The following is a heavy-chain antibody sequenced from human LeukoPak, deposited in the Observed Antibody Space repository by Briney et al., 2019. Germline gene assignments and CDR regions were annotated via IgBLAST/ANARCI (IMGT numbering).Heavy chain of an antibody. D-gene: IGHD6-13*01. CDR3: AKKCSSTCYALDI. CDR2: ISISGDTT. Sequence: GGSLRLSCAASGFTFSSYAMNWVRQAPGKGLEWVSGISISGDTTHYADSVKGRFTISRDNSRNTLYLQMHSLRAEDTALHYCAKKCSSTCYALDIWGQGTMVTVSS. V-gene: IGHV3-23*01. CDR1: GFTFSSYA. J-gene: IGHJ3*02.